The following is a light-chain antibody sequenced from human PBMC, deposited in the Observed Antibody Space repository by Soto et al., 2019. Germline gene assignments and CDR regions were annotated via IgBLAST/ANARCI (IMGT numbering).Light chain of an antibody. V-gene: IGKV3-15*01. Sequence: DKVMTQSPATLSVSPGETATLSFRASQSVSSNLAWYQQKPGQAPRLLIYAASTRATDIPARFSGSGSGTDFTLTISRLEPEDFAVYYCQQYGSSPITFGQGTRLEI. CDR1: QSVSSN. CDR3: QQYGSSPIT. CDR2: AAS. J-gene: IGKJ5*01.